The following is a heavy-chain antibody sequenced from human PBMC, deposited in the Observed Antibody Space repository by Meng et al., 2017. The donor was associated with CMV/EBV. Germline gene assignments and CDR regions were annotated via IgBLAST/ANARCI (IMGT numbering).Heavy chain of an antibody. CDR3: ARDGYYDFWSGYYAKNWFDH. CDR2: ISSSSSYI. CDR1: SYS. V-gene: IGHV3-21*01. Sequence: SYSMNGVRQAPGKGLEWVSSISSSSSYIYYADSVKGRFTIARDNAKNSLYLQMNSLRAEDTAVYYCARDGYYDFWSGYYAKNWFDHWGQGTLVTVSS. J-gene: IGHJ5*02. D-gene: IGHD3-3*01.